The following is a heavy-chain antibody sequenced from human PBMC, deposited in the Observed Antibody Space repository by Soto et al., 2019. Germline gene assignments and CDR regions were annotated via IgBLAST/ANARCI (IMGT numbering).Heavy chain of an antibody. CDR2: LIPIFGSA. V-gene: IGHV1-69*01. J-gene: IGHJ6*02. CDR1: GGTFSSYA. Sequence: QVQLVQSGAEVKKPGSSVKVSCKASGGTFSSYAISWVRQAPGQGLEWMGGLIPIFGSANHAQKFQGRVTSTGTEPTSTANIERSSLRSEDTPVYYCAKAAPIVVVPGAIGGGYHYYGMDVWGQGTTVTVSS. D-gene: IGHD2-2*02. CDR3: AKAAPIVVVPGAIGGGYHYYGMDV.